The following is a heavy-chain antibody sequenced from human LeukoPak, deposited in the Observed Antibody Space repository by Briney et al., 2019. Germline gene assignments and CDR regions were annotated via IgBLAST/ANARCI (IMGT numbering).Heavy chain of an antibody. CDR3: AGGGWYYFDY. CDR2: IRYDGSNK. J-gene: IGHJ4*02. CDR1: GFTFSSYG. Sequence: GGSLRLXCAASGFTFSSYGMHWVRQAPGKGLEWVAFIRYDGSNKYYADSVKGRFTISRDNSKNTLYLQMNSLRAEDTAVYYCAGGGWYYFDYWGQGTLVTVSS. D-gene: IGHD6-19*01. V-gene: IGHV3-30*02.